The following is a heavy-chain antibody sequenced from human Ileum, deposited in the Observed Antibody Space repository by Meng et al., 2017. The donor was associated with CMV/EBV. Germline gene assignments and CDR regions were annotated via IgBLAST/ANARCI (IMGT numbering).Heavy chain of an antibody. D-gene: IGHD3-3*01. V-gene: IGHV3-7*03. CDR2: IKQDGSDK. Sequence: GESLKISCAASGFTFSRDWMAWVRQPPGKGLEWVASIKQDGSDKRYADSVEGRFTVSRDNAWSSLYLQMDSLRVEDTAMYFCARDGPGLIESEWWGQGTLVTVSS. J-gene: IGHJ4*02. CDR1: GFTFSRDW. CDR3: ARDGPGLIESEW.